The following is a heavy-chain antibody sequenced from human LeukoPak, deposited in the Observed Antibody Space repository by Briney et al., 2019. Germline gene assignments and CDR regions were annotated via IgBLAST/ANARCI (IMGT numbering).Heavy chain of an antibody. D-gene: IGHD6-19*01. CDR2: IYPSWNS. CDR1: GGSISAYY. V-gene: IGHV4-4*07. CDR3: ARAGRYSSGPTL. Sequence: SETLSLTCTVSGGSISAYYWSWIRQPAGEGLEWIGHIYPSWNSNYNPSLKSRVTMSVDTSKNQFSLNLSSVTAADTAVYYCARAGRYSSGPTLWGQGTLVTVSS. J-gene: IGHJ4*02.